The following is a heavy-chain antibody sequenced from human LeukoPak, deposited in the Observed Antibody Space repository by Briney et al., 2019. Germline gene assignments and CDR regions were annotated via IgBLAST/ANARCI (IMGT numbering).Heavy chain of an antibody. CDR1: GGSISSYY. CDR2: IYYTGST. D-gene: IGHD1-26*01. V-gene: IGHV4-59*12. CDR3: ASPRPGATAYYFDY. J-gene: IGHJ4*02. Sequence: PSETLSLTCTVSGGSISSYYWSWIRQPPGKGLEWIGYIYYTGSTNYNPSLKSRVTISVDTSKNQFSLNLRSVTAADTAVYYCASPRPGATAYYFDYWGQGTLVTVSS.